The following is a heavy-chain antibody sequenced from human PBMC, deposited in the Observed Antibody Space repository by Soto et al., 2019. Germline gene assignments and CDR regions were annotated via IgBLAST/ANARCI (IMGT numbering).Heavy chain of an antibody. CDR1: GGSISIGDYS. Sequence: QVQLQESGPGLVKPSQTLSLTGTVSGGSISIGDYSWSWIRQPPGKGLEWIGYIYYSGSTYYNPSLKSRVTISVDTSKKQFSLKLSSVTAADTAVYYCARDLLHSHYGIDGWGQGTTVTVSS. CDR3: ARDLLHSHYGIDG. CDR2: IYYSGST. D-gene: IGHD2-15*01. V-gene: IGHV4-30-4*01. J-gene: IGHJ6*02.